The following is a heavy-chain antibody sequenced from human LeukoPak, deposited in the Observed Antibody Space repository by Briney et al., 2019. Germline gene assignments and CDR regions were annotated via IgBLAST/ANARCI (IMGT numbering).Heavy chain of an antibody. D-gene: IGHD2-21*02. CDR3: ARDIVVVTAHDAFDI. J-gene: IGHJ3*02. V-gene: IGHV1-2*02. Sequence: ASVKVSCKASGYTFTGYYMHWVRQAPGQGLEWMGWINPNSGGTNYAQKFQGRVTMTRDTSISTAYMELSRLRSDDTAVYYCARDIVVVTAHDAFDIWGQGTMVTVSS. CDR2: INPNSGGT. CDR1: GYTFTGYY.